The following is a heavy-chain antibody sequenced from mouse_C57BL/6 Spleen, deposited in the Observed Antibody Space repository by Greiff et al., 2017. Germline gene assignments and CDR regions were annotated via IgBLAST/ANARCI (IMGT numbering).Heavy chain of an antibody. J-gene: IGHJ1*03. D-gene: IGHD2-10*01. Sequence: VQLQQSGAELVRPGASVTLSCKASGYTFTDYEMHWVKQTPVHGLEWIGAIDPETGGTAYNQKFKGKAILTADKSSSTAYMELRSLTSEDSAVYYCTRRPTMGWYFDVWGTGTTVTVSS. CDR1: GYTFTDYE. V-gene: IGHV1-15*01. CDR2: IDPETGGT. CDR3: TRRPTMGWYFDV.